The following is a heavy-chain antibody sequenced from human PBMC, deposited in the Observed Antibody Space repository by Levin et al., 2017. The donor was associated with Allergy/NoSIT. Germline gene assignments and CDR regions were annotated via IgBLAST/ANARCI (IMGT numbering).Heavy chain of an antibody. V-gene: IGHV4-61*02. CDR2: IYSSGSA. CDR3: ARAGVGSEP. D-gene: IGHD3-10*01. CDR1: GGSISSGSYY. Sequence: SCKVSGGSISSGSYYWSWLRQPAAKGLEWIGRIYSSGSANYNPSLKSRVTISVDTSKNPFSLKLSSVTAADTAVYYCARAGVGSEPWGQGTLVTVSS. J-gene: IGHJ5*02.